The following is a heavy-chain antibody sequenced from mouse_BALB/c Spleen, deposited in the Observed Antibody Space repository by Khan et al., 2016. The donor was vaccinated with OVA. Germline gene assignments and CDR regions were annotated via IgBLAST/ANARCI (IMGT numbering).Heavy chain of an antibody. CDR3: VRSFLYGSSTWFAH. Sequence: QVQLQQSGAELVKPGASVKLSCKAAGYPLTSYWLHWVKQRPGQGLEWIGEIDPSDSYTNYNQKFKGKATVTVDKSSSTTYMQLSSLTSEDSAVYYCVRSFLYGSSTWFAHWGQGTLVTVSA. D-gene: IGHD1-1*01. J-gene: IGHJ3*01. V-gene: IGHV1-69*02. CDR2: IDPSDSYT. CDR1: GYPLTSYW.